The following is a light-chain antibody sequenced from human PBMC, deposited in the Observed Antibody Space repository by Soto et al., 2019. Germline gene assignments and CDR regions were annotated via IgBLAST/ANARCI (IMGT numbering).Light chain of an antibody. CDR3: QQYNTWLWT. Sequence: EVVMTQSPATLSVSPGERVTLSCRASQSINAHLAWYQQKPGQAPRLLIHGASTRATGIPARFSVSGFGTEFILTICSLQSEDFVIYYCQQYNTWLWTFGQGTKVE. V-gene: IGKV3-15*01. J-gene: IGKJ1*01. CDR1: QSINAH. CDR2: GAS.